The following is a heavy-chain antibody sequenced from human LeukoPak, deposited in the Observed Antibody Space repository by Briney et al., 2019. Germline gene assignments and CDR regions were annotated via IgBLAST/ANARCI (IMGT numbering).Heavy chain of an antibody. Sequence: PGGSLRLSCAASGFTFSGFGMHWVRQGPGKGLEWVAVIWYDGSNKYYTGSVKGRFTISRDNSKDTLYLQMNSLRAEDTAVYYCARDRASAVTTFFEYWGQGTLVTVSS. CDR1: GFTFSGFG. V-gene: IGHV3-33*01. CDR2: IWYDGSNK. J-gene: IGHJ4*02. CDR3: ARDRASAVTTFFEY. D-gene: IGHD4-17*01.